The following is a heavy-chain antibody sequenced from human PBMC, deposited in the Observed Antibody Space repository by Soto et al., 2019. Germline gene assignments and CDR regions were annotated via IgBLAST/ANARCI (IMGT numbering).Heavy chain of an antibody. CDR2: IIPVIGVG. J-gene: IGHJ5*02. Sequence: QVQLVQSGAEVKKPGSSVKVSCKPSGNTLNTDTITWLRQAPGQGLEWMGRIIPVIGVGTYAQKFQDRVTITADKSTTTVYKEVTSLTSEDTATYYCAIGRTGSNGYYWAWGQGTQVTV. CDR3: AIGRTGSNGYYWA. CDR1: GNTLNTDT. D-gene: IGHD3-22*01. V-gene: IGHV1-69*02.